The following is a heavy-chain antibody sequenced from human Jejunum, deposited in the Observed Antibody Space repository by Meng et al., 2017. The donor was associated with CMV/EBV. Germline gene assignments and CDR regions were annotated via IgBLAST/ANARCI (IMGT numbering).Heavy chain of an antibody. CDR1: DGSISSGHYY. D-gene: IGHD6-13*01. CDR2: LYTSEST. J-gene: IGHJ4*02. V-gene: IGHV4-61*02. CDR3: ARDARGIAAAGVY. Sequence: QGHLQESGPGLVKPSQTLFLTCAVSDGSISSGHYYWSWIRQPAGKGLEWIGRLYTSESTTYNPSLKSRVTFSVDTSKNQFSLKLNSVTAADTAVYYCARDARGIAAAGVYWGQGTLVTVSS.